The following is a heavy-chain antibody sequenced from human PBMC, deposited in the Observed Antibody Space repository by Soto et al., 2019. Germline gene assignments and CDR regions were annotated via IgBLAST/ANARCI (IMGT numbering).Heavy chain of an antibody. CDR2: IIPIFGTA. V-gene: IGHV1-69*13. CDR1: GGTFSSYG. D-gene: IGHD2-2*01. CDR3: ARDLADCGSPSCFSPTDY. Sequence: SVKVSCKASGGTFSSYGISWVRQAPGQGLEWMGGIIPIFGTANYTQKLQGRVTITADESTSTAYMELSSLRSEDTAIYYCARDLADCGSPSCFSPTDYWGQGTLVTVSS. J-gene: IGHJ4*02.